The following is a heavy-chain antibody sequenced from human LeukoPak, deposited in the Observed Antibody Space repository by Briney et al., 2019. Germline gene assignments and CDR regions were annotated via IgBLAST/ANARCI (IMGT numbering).Heavy chain of an antibody. D-gene: IGHD1-26*01. V-gene: IGHV4-39*06. CDR3: ARSQYSGSYNFDY. J-gene: IGHJ4*02. CDR1: GGSISSSSYY. CDR2: IYTSGST. Sequence: PSETLSLTCTVSGGSISSSSYYWGWIRQPPGKGLEWIGSIYTSGSTNYNPSLKSRVTMSVDTSKNQFPLKLSSVTAADTAVYYCARSQYSGSYNFDYWGQGTLVTVSS.